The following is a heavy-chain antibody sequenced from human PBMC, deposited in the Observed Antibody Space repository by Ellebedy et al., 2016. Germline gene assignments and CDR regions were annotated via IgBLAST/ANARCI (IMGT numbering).Heavy chain of an antibody. Sequence: GESLKISXAASGFTFSSYTMNWVRQAPGKGLEWVSSLSSSGTYMYYADSVKGRFTISRDNAKNSLYLQMNSLRAEDTAVYYCARDRDNDGTGYHPLISSWGQGTLVTVSS. CDR3: ARDRDNDGTGYHPLISS. J-gene: IGHJ4*02. D-gene: IGHD3-22*01. CDR2: LSSSGTYM. CDR1: GFTFSSYT. V-gene: IGHV3-21*01.